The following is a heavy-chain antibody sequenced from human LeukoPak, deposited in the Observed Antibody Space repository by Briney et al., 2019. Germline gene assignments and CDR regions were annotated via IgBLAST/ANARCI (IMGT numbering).Heavy chain of an antibody. V-gene: IGHV3-23*01. Sequence: PGRSLRLSCAASGCTFSSYAMSWVRQAPGKGLEWVSAISGSGGSTYYADSVKGRFTISRDNSKNTLYLQMNSLRAEDTAVYYCAKGPLYHDAFDIWGQGTMVTVSS. CDR3: AKGPLYHDAFDI. J-gene: IGHJ3*02. CDR2: ISGSGGST. D-gene: IGHD3-16*01. CDR1: GCTFSSYA.